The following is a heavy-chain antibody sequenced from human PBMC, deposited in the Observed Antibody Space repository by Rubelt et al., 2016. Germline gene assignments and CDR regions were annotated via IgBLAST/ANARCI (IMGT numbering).Heavy chain of an antibody. D-gene: IGHD3-22*01. J-gene: IGHJ3*02. CDR3: ARDLVGVVITTHDAFDI. CDR2: IIPIFGTA. Sequence: QVQLVQSGAEVKKPGSSVKVSCKASGGTFSSYAISWVRQAPGQGLEWMGGIIPIFGTANYAQKVQGRVTITAEKSTSTAYMGLSSLRSEDTAVYYCARDLVGVVITTHDAFDIWGQGTMVTVSS. V-gene: IGHV1-69*06. CDR1: GGTFSSYA.